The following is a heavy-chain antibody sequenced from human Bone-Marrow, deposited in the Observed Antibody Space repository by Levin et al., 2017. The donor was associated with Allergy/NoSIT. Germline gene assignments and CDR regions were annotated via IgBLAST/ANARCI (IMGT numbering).Heavy chain of an antibody. D-gene: IGHD3-22*01. CDR1: GFTFTGFA. Sequence: GGSLRLSCEASGFTFTGFALHWVRQAPGKGLEWVAVMSYDGRNKFYADSVKGRFTISRDNSKNTLFLQMDSLRVEDTAMYYCARDEGDGSGYIGYSFDLWGQGTLVTVSS. CDR2: MSYDGRNK. J-gene: IGHJ4*02. CDR3: ARDEGDGSGYIGYSFDL. V-gene: IGHV3-30*04.